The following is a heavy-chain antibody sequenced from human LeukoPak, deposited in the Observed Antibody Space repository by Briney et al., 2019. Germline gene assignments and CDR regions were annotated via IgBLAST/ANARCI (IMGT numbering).Heavy chain of an antibody. CDR1: GFTFSDYA. D-gene: IGHD2-21*01. CDR2: ISGSGDRT. Sequence: GGSLRLSCAASGFTFSDYAMSWVRQAPGKGPEWISVISGSGDRTYYADSVKGRFTIPRDISKNTLYLQMSSLRAEDTAVYYCASGYSVQHYFDYWGQGTLVTVSS. J-gene: IGHJ4*02. CDR3: ASGYSVQHYFDY. V-gene: IGHV3-23*01.